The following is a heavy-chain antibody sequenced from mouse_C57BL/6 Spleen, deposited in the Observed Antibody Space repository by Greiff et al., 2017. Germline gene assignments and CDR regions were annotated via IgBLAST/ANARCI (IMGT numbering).Heavy chain of an antibody. J-gene: IGHJ2*01. CDR3: ARRSNPDY. CDR2: ISSGSSTI. D-gene: IGHD2-5*01. CDR1: GFTFSDYG. V-gene: IGHV5-17*01. Sequence: DVMLVESGGGLVKPGGSLKLSCAASGFTFSDYGMHWVRQAPEKGLEWVAYISSGSSTIYYADTVKGLFTISRDNAKNTLFLQLTSLRSEDTAMYYCARRSNPDYWGQGTTLTVSS.